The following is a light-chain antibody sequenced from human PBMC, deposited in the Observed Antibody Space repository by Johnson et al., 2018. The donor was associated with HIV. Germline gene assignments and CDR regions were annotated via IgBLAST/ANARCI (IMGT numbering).Light chain of an antibody. Sequence: QSVLTQPPSVSAAPGQKVTISCSGSSSNIGENYVSWYQQLPGTAPKLLIYDNNKRPSGIPDRFSGSKSGTSATLGITGLQTGGEADYYCGPWDSRLTTWYVFRTGTKGNLL. CDR2: DNN. V-gene: IGLV1-51*01. CDR3: GPWDSRLTTWYV. J-gene: IGLJ1*01. CDR1: SSNIGENY.